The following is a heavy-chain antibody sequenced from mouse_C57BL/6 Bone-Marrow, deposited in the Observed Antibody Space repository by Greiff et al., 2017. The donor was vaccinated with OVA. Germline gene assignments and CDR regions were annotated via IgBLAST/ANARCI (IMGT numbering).Heavy chain of an antibody. Sequence: DVKLVESGGDLVKPGGSLKLSCAASGFTFSSYGMSWVRQTPDKRLEWVATISSGGSYTYYPDSVKGRFTISRDNDKNTLYLQMSSLKSEDTAMYYCARHYYGSSPAWFAYWGQGTLVTVSA. CDR1: GFTFSSYG. CDR3: ARHYYGSSPAWFAY. CDR2: ISSGGSYT. J-gene: IGHJ3*01. D-gene: IGHD1-1*01. V-gene: IGHV5-6*02.